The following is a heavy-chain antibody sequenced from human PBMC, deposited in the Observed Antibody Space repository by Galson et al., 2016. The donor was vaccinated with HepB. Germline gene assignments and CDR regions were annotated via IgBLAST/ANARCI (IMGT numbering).Heavy chain of an antibody. J-gene: IGHJ4*02. Sequence: SLRLSCAASGFTFSTYAMSWVRPAPGKGLEWLSVISGSGGGTKYADSVKGRFTISRDNSKNTLYLQMNSLRAEDTAIYYCAKVLEHGRGDFWGQGTLVTVSS. V-gene: IGHV3-23*01. CDR1: GFTFSTYA. CDR3: AKVLEHGRGDF. CDR2: ISGSGGGT. D-gene: IGHD3-3*01.